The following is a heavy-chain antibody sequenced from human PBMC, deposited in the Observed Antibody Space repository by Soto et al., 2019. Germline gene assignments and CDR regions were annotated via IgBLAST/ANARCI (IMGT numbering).Heavy chain of an antibody. V-gene: IGHV3-30*18. J-gene: IGHJ4*02. Sequence: GGSLRLSCAASGFTFSSYGMHWVRQAPGKGLEWVAVISYDGSNKYYADSVKGRFTISRDNSKNTLYLQMNSLRAEDTAVYYCAKDRMSGWGGYDYPYYFDYWGQGTLVTVSS. CDR2: ISYDGSNK. CDR1: GFTFSSYG. CDR3: AKDRMSGWGGYDYPYYFDY. D-gene: IGHD5-12*01.